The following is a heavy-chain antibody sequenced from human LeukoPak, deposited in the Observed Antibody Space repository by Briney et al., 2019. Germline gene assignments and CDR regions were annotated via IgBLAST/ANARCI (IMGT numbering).Heavy chain of an antibody. CDR1: GFTFSSYA. Sequence: GGSLRLSCSASGFTFSSYAMHWVRQAPGKGLEYVSGISSNGGSTYYADSLKGRFSISRDNSKKTLYLQMSSLRAEDTAVYYCVKGPGPMVNYYFDFWGQGTLVTVSS. CDR3: VKGPGPMVNYYFDF. CDR2: ISSNGGST. J-gene: IGHJ4*02. D-gene: IGHD2-21*01. V-gene: IGHV3-64D*06.